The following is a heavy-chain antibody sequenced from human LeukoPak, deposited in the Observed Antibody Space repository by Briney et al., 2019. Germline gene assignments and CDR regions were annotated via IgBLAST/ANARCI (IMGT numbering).Heavy chain of an antibody. CDR3: ARGGWRLDY. CDR1: GGSISSYY. Sequence: SETLSLTCTVSGGSISSYYWSWIRQPPGKGLEWIGYIYYTGTTNYNPSLKSRVTISVDTSKNQFSLKLSSLTAAATAVYYCARGGWRLDYWGQGTLVTVSS. D-gene: IGHD2-15*01. J-gene: IGHJ4*02. CDR2: IYYTGTT. V-gene: IGHV4-59*01.